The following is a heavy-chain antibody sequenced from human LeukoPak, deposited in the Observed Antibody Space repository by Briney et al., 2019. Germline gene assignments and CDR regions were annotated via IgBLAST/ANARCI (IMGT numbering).Heavy chain of an antibody. V-gene: IGHV4-59*01. CDR2: IYYSGST. J-gene: IGHJ6*04. Sequence: PSETLSLTCTVSGGSISSYYWSWIRQPPGKGPEWIGYIYYSGSTNYNPSLKSRVTISVDTSKNQFSLKLSSVTAADTAVYYCARERRYYGSGSYYKGSGMDVWGKGTTVTVSS. CDR3: ARERRYYGSGSYYKGSGMDV. D-gene: IGHD3-10*01. CDR1: GGSISSYY.